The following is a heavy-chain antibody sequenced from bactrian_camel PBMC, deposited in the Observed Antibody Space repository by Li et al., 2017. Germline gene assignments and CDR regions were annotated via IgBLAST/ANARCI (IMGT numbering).Heavy chain of an antibody. CDR3: AAEARGSRPFGLAWTDPEEYST. CDR2: IDNDGTT. Sequence: HVQLVESGGDSVQAGGSLRLSCLVSGFTVNTYCMGWFRGSEREGVAAIDNDGTTSYADSVKGRFTISEDNAKNTLYLQMDNLKPEDTATYYCAAEARGSRPFGLAWTDPEEYSTWGRGTQVTVS. D-gene: IGHD1*01. V-gene: IGHV3S53*01. J-gene: IGHJ4*01. CDR1: GFTVNTYC.